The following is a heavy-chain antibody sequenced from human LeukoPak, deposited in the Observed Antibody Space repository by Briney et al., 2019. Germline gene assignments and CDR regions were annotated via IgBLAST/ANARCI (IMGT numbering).Heavy chain of an antibody. D-gene: IGHD3-22*01. CDR2: INPNSGGT. CDR1: GYTFTGYY. J-gene: IGHJ4*02. Sequence: RASVKVSCKASGYTFTGYYMHWVRQAPGQGLEWMGWINPNSGGTNYAQKFQGRVTMTRDTSISTAYMELSRLRSDDTAVYYCALAHYDSSGYLLYWGQGTLVTVSS. CDR3: ALAHYDSSGYLLY. V-gene: IGHV1-2*02.